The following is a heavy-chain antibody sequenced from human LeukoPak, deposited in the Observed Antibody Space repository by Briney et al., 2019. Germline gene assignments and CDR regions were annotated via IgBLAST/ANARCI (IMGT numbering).Heavy chain of an antibody. V-gene: IGHV4-34*01. D-gene: IGHD6-13*01. CDR1: GGSFSGYY. Sequence: SETLSLTCAVYGGSFSGYYWSWIRQPPGKGLEWIGEINHSGSTNYNPSLKSRVTISVDTSKNQSSLKLSSVTAADTAVYYCARGGPRRQHPFDYWGQGTLVTVSS. J-gene: IGHJ4*02. CDR2: INHSGST. CDR3: ARGGPRRQHPFDY.